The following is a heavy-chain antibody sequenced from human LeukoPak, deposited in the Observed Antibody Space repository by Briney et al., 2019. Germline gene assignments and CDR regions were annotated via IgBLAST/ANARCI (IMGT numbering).Heavy chain of an antibody. CDR3: TREKAAGGIQFDY. CDR1: GFTFTYHW. Sequence: GGSLRLSCAASGFTFTYHWIHWVRQAPGKGLVWVSRIDSYGTSTTYADSVKGRFTISRDNAKNTLYLQMNSLRAEDTAVYYCTREKAAGGIQFDYWGQGTLVTVSS. J-gene: IGHJ4*02. CDR2: IDSYGTST. V-gene: IGHV3-74*01. D-gene: IGHD6-13*01.